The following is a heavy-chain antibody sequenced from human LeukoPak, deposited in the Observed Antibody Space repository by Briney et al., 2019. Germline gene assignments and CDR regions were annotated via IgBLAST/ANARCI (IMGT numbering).Heavy chain of an antibody. CDR3: ASTPQGYSSTWGRFDP. J-gene: IGHJ5*02. V-gene: IGHV3-23*01. D-gene: IGHD6-13*01. CDR2: ISGSGGST. Sequence: GGSLRLSCAASGFTFSSYAMSWVRQAPGKGLEWVSAISGSGGSTYYADSVKGRFTVSRDNSKNTLYPQMNSLRAEDTAVYYCASTPQGYSSTWGRFDPWGQGTLVTVSS. CDR1: GFTFSSYA.